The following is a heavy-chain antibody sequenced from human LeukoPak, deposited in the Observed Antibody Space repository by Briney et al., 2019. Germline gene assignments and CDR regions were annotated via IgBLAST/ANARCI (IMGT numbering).Heavy chain of an antibody. J-gene: IGHJ4*02. CDR2: ISGSGGST. Sequence: GGSLRLSCEVSGFTFSSYHMNWVRQAPGKGLEWVSAISGSGGSTYYADSVKGRFTTSRDNSKNTLYLQMNSLRAEDAAVYYCAKETYTHRNFDYWGQGTLVTVSS. D-gene: IGHD2-2*02. CDR3: AKETYTHRNFDY. V-gene: IGHV3-23*01. CDR1: GFTFSSYH.